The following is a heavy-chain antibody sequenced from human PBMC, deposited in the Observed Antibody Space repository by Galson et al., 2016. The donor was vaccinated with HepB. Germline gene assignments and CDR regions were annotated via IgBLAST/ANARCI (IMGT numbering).Heavy chain of an antibody. CDR3: ARDRSRFSSGYYTGARDVFAF. V-gene: IGHV3-21*01. D-gene: IGHD3-3*01. CDR2: ISSTSTYI. Sequence: SLRLSCAASGFTFSTYTMNWVRQAPGKGLEWVSYISSTSTYIDYADSVKGRFTISRENAKNSLYLQMNSLRAEDTAVYYCARDRSRFSSGYYTGARDVFAFWGQGTVVTVSS. CDR1: GFTFSTYT. J-gene: IGHJ3*01.